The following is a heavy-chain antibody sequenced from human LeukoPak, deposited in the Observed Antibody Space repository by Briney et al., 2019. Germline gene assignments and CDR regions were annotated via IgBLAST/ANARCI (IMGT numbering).Heavy chain of an antibody. V-gene: IGHV4-61*02. CDR1: GGSISSGSYY. Sequence: PSETLSLTCTVSGGSISSGSYYWSWIRQPAGKGLEWIGRIYTSGNTNYNPSLKSRVTISVDTSKNQFSLKLSSVTAADTAVYYSARSTGYYDSSKGYWGQGTLVTVSS. CDR2: IYTSGNT. D-gene: IGHD3-22*01. CDR3: ARSTGYYDSSKGY. J-gene: IGHJ4*02.